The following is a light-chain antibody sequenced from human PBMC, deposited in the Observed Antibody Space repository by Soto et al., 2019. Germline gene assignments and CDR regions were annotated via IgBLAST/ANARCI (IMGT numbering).Light chain of an antibody. J-gene: IGLJ2*01. Sequence: QPVLTQPPSVSGAPGQRVTISCTGSGSTIGAGYDVHWYQHLPGAAPKLLIYNNNNRASGVPDRFSGSKSGTSASLAISGLQAEDEADYYCQSYDRSLRVVFGGGTKLTVL. CDR1: GSTIGAGYD. V-gene: IGLV1-40*01. CDR3: QSYDRSLRVV. CDR2: NNN.